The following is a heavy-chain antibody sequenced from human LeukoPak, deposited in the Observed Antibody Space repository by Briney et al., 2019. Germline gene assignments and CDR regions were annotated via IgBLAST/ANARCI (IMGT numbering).Heavy chain of an antibody. CDR2: ISSSSYI. Sequence: GGSLRLSCAASGFTFSSYSMNWVRQAPGKGLEWVSSISSSSYIYYADSVKGRFTISRDNAKNSLYLQMNSLRAEDTAVYYCARDRVSRAFDIWGQGTMVTVSS. CDR1: GFTFSSYS. D-gene: IGHD2-2*01. V-gene: IGHV3-21*01. J-gene: IGHJ3*02. CDR3: ARDRVSRAFDI.